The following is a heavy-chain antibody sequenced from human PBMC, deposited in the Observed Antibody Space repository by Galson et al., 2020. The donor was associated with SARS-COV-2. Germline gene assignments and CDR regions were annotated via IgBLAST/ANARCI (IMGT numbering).Heavy chain of an antibody. CDR1: GFTFDDYT. V-gene: IGHV3-43*01. CDR2: ISWDGGST. CDR3: AKDIALVGGSSGGCCYYGMDV. J-gene: IGHJ6*02. Sequence: GGSLRLSCAASGFTFDDYTMHWVRQAPGKGLEWVSLISWDGGSTYYADSVKGRFTISRDNSKNSLYLQMNRLRTDDTAWYYCAKDIALVGGSSGGCCYYGMDVWSEGSTVTV. D-gene: IGHD2-15*01.